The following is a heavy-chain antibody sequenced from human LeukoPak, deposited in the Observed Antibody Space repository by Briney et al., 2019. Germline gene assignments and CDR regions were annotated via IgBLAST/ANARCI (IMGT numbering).Heavy chain of an antibody. D-gene: IGHD5-24*01. CDR1: GGSISSSSYY. V-gene: IGHV4-39*07. Sequence: SETLPLTCTVSGGSISSSSYYWGWIRQPPGKGLEWIGSIYYSGSTYYNPSLKSRVTISVDTSKNQFSLKLSSVTAADTAVYYCASGYTRPNWFDPWGQGTLVTVSS. J-gene: IGHJ5*02. CDR3: ASGYTRPNWFDP. CDR2: IYYSGST.